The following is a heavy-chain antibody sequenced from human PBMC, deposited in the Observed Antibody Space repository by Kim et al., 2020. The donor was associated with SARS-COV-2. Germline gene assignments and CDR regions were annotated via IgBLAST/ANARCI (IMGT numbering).Heavy chain of an antibody. J-gene: IGHJ6*02. D-gene: IGHD3-3*01. CDR3: ARGITIVGVVTDGMDV. CDR2: IYYSGST. Sequence: SETLSLTCTVSGGSISSGGYYWSWIRQHPGKGLEWIGYIYYSGSTYYNPSLKSRVTISVDTSKNQFSLKLSSVTAADTAVYYCARGITIVGVVTDGMDVWGQGTTVTVSS. CDR1: GGSISSGGYY. V-gene: IGHV4-31*03.